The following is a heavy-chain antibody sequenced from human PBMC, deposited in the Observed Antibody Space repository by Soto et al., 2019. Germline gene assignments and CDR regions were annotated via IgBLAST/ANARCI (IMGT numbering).Heavy chain of an antibody. D-gene: IGHD6-19*01. CDR3: ARGMPWGAVALDP. Sequence: PSETMSLTCTVSGGSISSYYWSWIRQPPGKGLEWIGYIYYSGSTNYNPSLKSRVTISVDTSKNQFSLKLSSVTAADTAVYYCARGMPWGAVALDPWGQGTLVTVSS. J-gene: IGHJ5*02. CDR2: IYYSGST. CDR1: GGSISSYY. V-gene: IGHV4-59*01.